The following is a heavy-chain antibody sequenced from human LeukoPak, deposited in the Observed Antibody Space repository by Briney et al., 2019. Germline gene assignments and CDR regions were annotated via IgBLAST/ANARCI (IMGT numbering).Heavy chain of an antibody. V-gene: IGHV4-30-2*01. J-gene: IGHJ4*02. CDR2: IYHSGST. CDR1: GGSISSGGYS. D-gene: IGHD4-23*01. Sequence: SETLSLTCAVSGGSISSGGYSWSWIRQPPGKGLEWIGYIYHSGSTYYNPSLKSRVTMSVDRSKNQFSLKLSSVTAADTAVYFCARATVVTYYFDYWGQGTLVTVSS. CDR3: ARATVVTYYFDY.